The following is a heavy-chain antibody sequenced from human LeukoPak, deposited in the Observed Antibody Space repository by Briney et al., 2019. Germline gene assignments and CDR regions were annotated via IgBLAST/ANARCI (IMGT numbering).Heavy chain of an antibody. CDR1: GYRFTSYC. J-gene: IGHJ3*02. V-gene: IGHV5-51*01. CDR2: IYPGDSDT. D-gene: IGHD6-13*01. CDR3: ARGIGIAAADDAFDI. Sequence: GESLKISCKGSGYRFTSYCIGWVRQMPGKGLEWMGIIYPGDSDTRYSPSFQGQVTISADKSISTAYLQWSSLKASDTAMYYCARGIGIAAADDAFDIWGQGTMVTVSS.